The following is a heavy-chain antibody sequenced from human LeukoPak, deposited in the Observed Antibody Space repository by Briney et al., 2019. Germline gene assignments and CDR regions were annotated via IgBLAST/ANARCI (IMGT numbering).Heavy chain of an antibody. CDR3: ARDKPHPGYSYGSNWFDP. D-gene: IGHD5-18*01. Sequence: ASVKVSCKASGYTFTSYGISWVRQAPGQGLEWMGWISAYSGDTNYAQKFQGRATMTTDTSTSTAYMELRSLRSDDTAVYYCARDKPHPGYSYGSNWFDPWGQGTLVTVSS. CDR2: ISAYSGDT. CDR1: GYTFTSYG. V-gene: IGHV1-18*01. J-gene: IGHJ5*02.